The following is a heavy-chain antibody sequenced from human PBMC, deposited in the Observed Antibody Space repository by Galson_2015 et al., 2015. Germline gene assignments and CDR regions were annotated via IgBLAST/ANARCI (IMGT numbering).Heavy chain of an antibody. CDR1: GGSVSSGSYY. CDR2: IYYSGST. J-gene: IGHJ4*02. CDR3: AISIAVAGRFDY. D-gene: IGHD6-19*01. Sequence: ETLSLTCTVSGGSVSSGSYYWSWIRQPPGKGLEWIGYIYYSGSTNYNPSIKSRVTISVDTSKNQFSLKLSSVTAADTAVYYCAISIAVAGRFDYWGQGTLVTVSS. V-gene: IGHV4-61*01.